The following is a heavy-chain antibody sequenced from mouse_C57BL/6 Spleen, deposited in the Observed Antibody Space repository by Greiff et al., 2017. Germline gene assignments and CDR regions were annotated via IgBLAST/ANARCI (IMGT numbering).Heavy chain of an antibody. V-gene: IGHV1-72*01. CDR1: GYTFTSYW. J-gene: IGHJ4*01. Sequence: QVQLQQPGAELVKPGASVKLSCKASGYTFTSYWMHWVKQRPGRGLEWIGRIDPNSGGTKYNEKFKSKATLTVDTPSSTAYMQLSSLTSEDSAVYDCARPYYYGSSYYAMDYWGQGTSVTVSS. CDR3: ARPYYYGSSYYAMDY. CDR2: IDPNSGGT. D-gene: IGHD1-1*01.